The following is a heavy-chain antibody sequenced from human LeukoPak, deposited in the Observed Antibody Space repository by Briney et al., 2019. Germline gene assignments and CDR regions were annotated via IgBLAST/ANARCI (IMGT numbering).Heavy chain of an antibody. CDR3: AKESNGYCSSTSCLRPFDY. CDR2: IRYDGSNK. CDR1: GFTFSSYG. Sequence: GGSLRLSCAAPGFTFSSYGMHWVRQAPGKGLEWVAFIRYDGSNKYYADSVKGRFTISRDNSKNTLYLQMNSLRAEDTAVYYCAKESNGYCSSTSCLRPFDYWGQGTLVTVSS. J-gene: IGHJ4*02. V-gene: IGHV3-30*02. D-gene: IGHD2-2*01.